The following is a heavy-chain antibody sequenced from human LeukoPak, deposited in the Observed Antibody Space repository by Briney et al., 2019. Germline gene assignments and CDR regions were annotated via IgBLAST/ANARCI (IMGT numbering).Heavy chain of an antibody. Sequence: PSETLSLTCTVSGASINGYYWSWIRQPPGKGLEWIGYIYYSGSTNYNPSLKSRVTIPVDTSKNQFSLKLSSVTAADTAVYYCARSNSGYYQNYFDFWGQGTLVTVSS. CDR1: GASINGYY. D-gene: IGHD3-22*01. J-gene: IGHJ4*02. CDR2: IYYSGST. CDR3: ARSNSGYYQNYFDF. V-gene: IGHV4-59*01.